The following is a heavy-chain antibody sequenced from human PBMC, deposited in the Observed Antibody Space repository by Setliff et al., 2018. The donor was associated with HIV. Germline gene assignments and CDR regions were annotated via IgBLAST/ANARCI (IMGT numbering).Heavy chain of an antibody. Sequence: GGSLRLSCAASGFFFKNAWMSWVRQAPGKGLEWVANIKQDGSEKYYVDSVKGRFTISRDNAKNSLYLQMNSLRAEDTAVYYCARENYYDSSGYFWYFQHWGQGTLVTVSS. CDR2: IKQDGSEK. V-gene: IGHV3-7*01. J-gene: IGHJ1*01. CDR1: GFFFKNAW. D-gene: IGHD3-22*01. CDR3: ARENYYDSSGYFWYFQH.